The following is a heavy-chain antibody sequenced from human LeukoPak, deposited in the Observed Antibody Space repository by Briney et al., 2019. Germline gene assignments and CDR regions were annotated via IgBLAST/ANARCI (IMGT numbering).Heavy chain of an antibody. D-gene: IGHD2-15*01. V-gene: IGHV4-39*07. CDR2: IYYSGST. CDR3: ARVVVVAATGNNWFDP. J-gene: IGHJ5*02. CDR1: GGSINSITNY. Sequence: SETLSLTCTVSGGSINSITNYWGWIRQPPGKGLEWIGSIYYSGSTYYNPSLKSRVTISVDTSKNQFSLKLSSVTAADTAAYYCARVVVVAATGNNWFDPWGQGTLVTVSS.